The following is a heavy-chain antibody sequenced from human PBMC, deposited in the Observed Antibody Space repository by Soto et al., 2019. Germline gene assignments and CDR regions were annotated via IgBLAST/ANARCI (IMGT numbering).Heavy chain of an antibody. J-gene: IGHJ5*02. V-gene: IGHV3-23*01. CDR2: ISGSGGST. Sequence: EVQLLESGGGLVQPGGSLRLSCAASGFTFSSYAMSWVRQAPGKGLEWVSAISGSGGSTYYADSVKGRFTISRDNSKNTLYLQLNSLRAEDKAVYYCAKAGDCKKRAKGPFDPWGKGTLVTVSS. CDR1: GFTFSSYA. D-gene: IGHD2-15*01. CDR3: AKAGDCKKRAKGPFDP.